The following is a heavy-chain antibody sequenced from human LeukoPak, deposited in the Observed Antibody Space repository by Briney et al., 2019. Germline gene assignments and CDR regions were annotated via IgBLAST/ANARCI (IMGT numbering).Heavy chain of an antibody. J-gene: IGHJ4*02. CDR1: GFTFSSYG. Sequence: PGGSLRLSCAASGFTFSSYGMHWVRQAPGKGLEWLAVISYDGSNKYYADSVKGRFTISRDNSKNTLYLQMNSLRAEDTAVYYCAKEKGSIVGATKGLGYWGQGTLVTVSS. D-gene: IGHD1-26*01. V-gene: IGHV3-30*18. CDR3: AKEKGSIVGATKGLGY. CDR2: ISYDGSNK.